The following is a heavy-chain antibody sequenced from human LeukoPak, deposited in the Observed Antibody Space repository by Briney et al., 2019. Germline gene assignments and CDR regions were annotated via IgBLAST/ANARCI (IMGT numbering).Heavy chain of an antibody. CDR2: ISSSSSYT. V-gene: IGHV3-11*03. J-gene: IGHJ4*02. CDR3: ASIRSAGATVYFDY. CDR1: GFTFSDYY. D-gene: IGHD4-17*01. Sequence: PGGSLRLSCAASGFTFSDYYMSWIRQAPGKGLEWVSYISSSSSYTNYADSVKGRFTISRDNAKNSLYLQMNSLRAEDTAVYYCASIRSAGATVYFDYWGQGTLVTVSS.